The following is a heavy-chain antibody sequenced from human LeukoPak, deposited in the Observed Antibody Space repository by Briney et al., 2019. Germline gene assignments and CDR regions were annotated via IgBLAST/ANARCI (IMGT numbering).Heavy chain of an antibody. J-gene: IGHJ5*02. Sequence: GESLKISCRGSGYTFSNSWIAWVRQTPEKGLEWMGIIYPDDSHTRYSPSFQGQVTISADNSLSTAYLQWSSLKASDTAIYYCARLYTRLTRSIWGRFDHWGQGTLVTVSS. D-gene: IGHD3-16*01. CDR3: ARLYTRLTRSIWGRFDH. CDR2: IYPDDSHT. CDR1: GYTFSNSW. V-gene: IGHV5-51*01.